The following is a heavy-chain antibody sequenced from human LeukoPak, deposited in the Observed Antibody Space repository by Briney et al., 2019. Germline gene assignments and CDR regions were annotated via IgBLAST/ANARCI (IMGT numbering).Heavy chain of an antibody. CDR1: GGSVSSGGYY. D-gene: IGHD3-9*01. CDR2: IYYSGST. V-gene: IGHV4-31*03. Sequence: TLSLTCTVSGGSVSSGGYYWSWIRQHPGKGLEWIGYIYYSGSTYYSPSLKSRLTISADTSKNQFSLKLSSVTAADTAVYYCARFGAYYDILTGYYAVAHDAFDIWGQGTMVTVSS. J-gene: IGHJ3*02. CDR3: ARFGAYYDILTGYYAVAHDAFDI.